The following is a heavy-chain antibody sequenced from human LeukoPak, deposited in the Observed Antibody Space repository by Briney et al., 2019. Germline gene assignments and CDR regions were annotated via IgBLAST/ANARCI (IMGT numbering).Heavy chain of an antibody. CDR2: IYHSGST. V-gene: IGHV4-30-2*01. Sequence: SETLSLTCTVSGGSISSGGYYWSWIWQPPGKGLEWIGYIYHSGSTYYNPSLKSRVTISVDRSKNQFSLKLSSVTAADTAVYYCARERWDYGGNPGPFDYWGQGTLVTVSS. CDR1: GGSISSGGYY. J-gene: IGHJ4*02. CDR3: ARERWDYGGNPGPFDY. D-gene: IGHD4-23*01.